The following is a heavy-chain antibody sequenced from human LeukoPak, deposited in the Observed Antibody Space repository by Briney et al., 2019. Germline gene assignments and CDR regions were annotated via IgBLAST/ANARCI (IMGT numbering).Heavy chain of an antibody. CDR2: ITPIFGTA. V-gene: IGHV1-69*05. CDR1: GGTFSSYA. D-gene: IGHD5-18*01. Sequence: SVKVSCKASGGTFSSYAISWVRQAPGQGLEGMGGITPIFGTANYAQKFQGRVTITTDESTSTAYMELSSLRSEDTAVYYCARGGYSYGSSWFDPWGQGTLVTVSS. J-gene: IGHJ5*02. CDR3: ARGGYSYGSSWFDP.